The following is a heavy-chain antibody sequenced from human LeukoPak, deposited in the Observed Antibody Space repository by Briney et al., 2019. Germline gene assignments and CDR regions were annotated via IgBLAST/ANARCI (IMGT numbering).Heavy chain of an antibody. V-gene: IGHV4-59*01. CDR2: IYYSGST. Sequence: SETLSLTCTVSGGSISSYYWSWIRKPPGKGLEWIGYIYYSGSTNYNPSLKSRVTISVDTSKNQFSLKLSSVTAADTAVYYCARVGTGTANPTEYYYYMDVWGKGTTVTVSS. CDR3: ARVGTGTANPTEYYYYMDV. J-gene: IGHJ6*03. CDR1: GGSISSYY. D-gene: IGHD1/OR15-1a*01.